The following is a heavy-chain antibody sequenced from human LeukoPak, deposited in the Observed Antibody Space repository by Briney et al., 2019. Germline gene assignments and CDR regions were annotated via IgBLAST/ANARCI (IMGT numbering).Heavy chain of an antibody. CDR2: IYYSGST. V-gene: IGHV4-61*01. J-gene: IGHJ5*02. CDR3: ARGTRDMPFDP. Sequence: SETLSLTCTVSGGSVSSGSYYWSWIRQPPGKGLEWIGYIYYSGSTNYNPSLKSRVTISVDTSKNQFSLKLSSVTAADTAVYYCARGTRDMPFDPWGQGTLVTVSS. CDR1: GGSVSSGSYY. D-gene: IGHD2-2*01.